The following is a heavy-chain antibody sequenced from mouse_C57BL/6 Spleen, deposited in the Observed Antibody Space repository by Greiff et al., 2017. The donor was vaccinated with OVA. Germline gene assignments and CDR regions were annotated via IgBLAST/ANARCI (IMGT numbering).Heavy chain of an antibody. D-gene: IGHD3-2*02. V-gene: IGHV5-15*01. Sequence: EVKLMESGGGLVQPGGSLKLSCAASGFTFSDYGMAWVRQAPRKGPEWVAFISNLAYSIYYADTVTGRFTISRENAKNTLYLEMSSLRSEDTAMYYCAREEDSSGPFAYWGQGTLVTVSA. CDR3: AREEDSSGPFAY. CDR1: GFTFSDYG. CDR2: ISNLAYSI. J-gene: IGHJ3*01.